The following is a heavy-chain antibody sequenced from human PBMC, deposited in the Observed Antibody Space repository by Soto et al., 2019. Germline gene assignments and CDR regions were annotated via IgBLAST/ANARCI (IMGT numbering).Heavy chain of an antibody. CDR3: ARDLFVTNGGDHRDLHSFPTRRSSDL. CDR2: LSSSSSII. D-gene: IGHD2-8*01. V-gene: IGHV3-48*02. Sequence: GGNLRLSGAASGFTCSSYSMTWVGQAPGKGKEWVSYLSSSSSIIYNADSVKGRFTISRDNAKNPLYLQMNSLRDEDPAVYSCARDLFVTNGGDHRDLHSFPTRRSSDL. CDR1: GFTCSSYS. J-gene: IGHJ2*01.